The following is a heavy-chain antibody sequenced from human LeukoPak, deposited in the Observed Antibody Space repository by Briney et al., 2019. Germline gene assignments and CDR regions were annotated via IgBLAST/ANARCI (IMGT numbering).Heavy chain of an antibody. CDR1: GFTFSNAW. J-gene: IGHJ4*02. Sequence: GSLRLSCAASGFTFSNAWMSWVRQAPGKGLEWIGRIYTSGSTNYNPSLKSRVTMSVDTSKNQFSLKLSSVTAADTAVYYCARSGGGDCFDYWGQGTLVTVSS. V-gene: IGHV4-59*10. D-gene: IGHD2-21*01. CDR3: ARSGGGDCFDY. CDR2: IYTSGST.